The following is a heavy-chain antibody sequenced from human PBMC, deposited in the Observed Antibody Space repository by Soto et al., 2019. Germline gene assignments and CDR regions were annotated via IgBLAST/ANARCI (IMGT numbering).Heavy chain of an antibody. CDR3: AKASRQGANGVLDYFDY. D-gene: IGHD2-8*01. CDR2: ISGSGGST. J-gene: IGHJ4*02. V-gene: IGHV3-23*01. CDR1: GFTFSSYA. Sequence: GGSLRLSCAASGFTFSSYAMSWVRQAPGKGLEWVSAISGSGGSTYYADSVKGRFTISRDNSKNTLYLQMNSLRAEDTAVYYCAKASRQGANGVLDYFDYWGQGTLVTVSS.